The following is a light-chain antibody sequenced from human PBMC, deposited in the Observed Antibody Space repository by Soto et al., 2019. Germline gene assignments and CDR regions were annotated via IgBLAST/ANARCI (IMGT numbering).Light chain of an antibody. CDR3: QQSDSWHT. Sequence: EIVLTQSPATLSLSPGETASLSCRASQPVSTFLAWYQKKPGQSPSLLLYDASNRATGVPDRFSGSGSGTDFTLTISSLEPEDFAVYYCQQSDSWHTFGGGTKVEIK. J-gene: IGKJ4*01. CDR1: QPVSTF. V-gene: IGKV3-11*01. CDR2: DAS.